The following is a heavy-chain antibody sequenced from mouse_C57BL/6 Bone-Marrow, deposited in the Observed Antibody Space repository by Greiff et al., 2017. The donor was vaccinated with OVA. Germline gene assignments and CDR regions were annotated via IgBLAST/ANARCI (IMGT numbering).Heavy chain of an antibody. Sequence: QVQLQQPGAELVKPGASVKLSCKASGYTFTSYWMQWVTQRPGQGLEWIGEIDPSDSYTNYNQKFKGKATLTVDTSSSTAYMQLSSLTSEDSAVYYCAPYYSKMGYAMDYWGQGTSVTVSS. D-gene: IGHD2-5*01. CDR1: GYTFTSYW. V-gene: IGHV1-50*01. CDR3: APYYSKMGYAMDY. CDR2: IDPSDSYT. J-gene: IGHJ4*01.